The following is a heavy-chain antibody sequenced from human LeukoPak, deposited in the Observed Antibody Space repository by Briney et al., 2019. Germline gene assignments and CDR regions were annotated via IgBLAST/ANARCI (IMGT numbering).Heavy chain of an antibody. CDR2: ISARGAGT. CDR1: GFTFSSSV. V-gene: IGHV3-23*01. J-gene: IGHJ4*02. CDR3: ARAGHCTNGICYTADFDY. Sequence: GGSLRLSCAASGFTFSSSVMNWVRQAPGKGLEWVSSISARGAGTYYADSVKGRFTISRDNSKSTLYLQMNSLRAEDTAAYYCARAGHCTNGICYTADFDYWGQGTLVTVSS. D-gene: IGHD2-8*01.